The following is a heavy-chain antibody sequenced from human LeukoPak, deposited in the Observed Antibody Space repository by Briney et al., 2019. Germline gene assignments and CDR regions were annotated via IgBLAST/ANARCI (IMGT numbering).Heavy chain of an antibody. CDR1: GIDFRASG. D-gene: IGHD2-2*01. V-gene: IGHV3-30*02. Sequence: PGGSLRLSCAASGIDFRASGMHWVRQAPGMGLEWVTFIQTDGRDKYYAASVAGRFTISRDSSKNTVYLNMNNLRPDDTALYYCAREGGTVVIGRFDYWGQGTLVTVSS. CDR2: IQTDGRDK. J-gene: IGHJ4*02. CDR3: AREGGTVVIGRFDY.